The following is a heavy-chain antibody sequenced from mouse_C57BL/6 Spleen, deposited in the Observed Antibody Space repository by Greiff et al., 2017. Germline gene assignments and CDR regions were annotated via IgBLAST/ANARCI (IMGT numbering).Heavy chain of an antibody. D-gene: IGHD2-1*01. CDR2: IDPSDSYT. CDR1: GYTFTSYW. J-gene: IGHJ3*01. Sequence: QVHVKQPGAELVMPGASVKLSCKASGYTFTSYWMHWVKQRPGQGLEWIGEIDPSDSYTNYNQKFKGKSTLTVDKSSSTAYMQLSSLTSEDSAVYYCARSLGNYAWFAYWGQGTLVTVSA. V-gene: IGHV1-69*01. CDR3: ARSLGNYAWFAY.